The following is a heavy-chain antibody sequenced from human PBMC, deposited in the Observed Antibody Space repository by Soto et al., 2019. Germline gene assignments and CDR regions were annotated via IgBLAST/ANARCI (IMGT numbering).Heavy chain of an antibody. CDR2: IYSGGST. V-gene: IGHV3-53*01. CDR3: ARWRLLVGQGMDV. CDR1: GFTVSSNY. J-gene: IGHJ6*02. D-gene: IGHD3-22*01. Sequence: GGSLRLSXAASGFTVSSNYMSWVRQAPGKGLEWVSVIYSGGSTYYADSVKGRFTISRDNSKNTLYLQMNSLRAEDTAVYYCARWRLLVGQGMDVWGQGTTVTVSS.